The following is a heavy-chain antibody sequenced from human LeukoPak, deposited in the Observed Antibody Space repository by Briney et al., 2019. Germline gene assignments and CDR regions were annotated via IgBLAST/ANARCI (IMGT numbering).Heavy chain of an antibody. CDR1: GFTFSNLW. CDR3: ATSTAAAGTD. J-gene: IGHJ4*02. D-gene: IGHD6-13*01. Sequence: GGSLRLSCAASGFTFSNLWMSWVRQAPGKGLKWVANIKQNGSEKYYVDSVKGRFTISRDNAQNSLYLQMNSLRAEDTAIYYCATSTAAAGTDWGQGTLVTVSS. CDR2: IKQNGSEK. V-gene: IGHV3-7*03.